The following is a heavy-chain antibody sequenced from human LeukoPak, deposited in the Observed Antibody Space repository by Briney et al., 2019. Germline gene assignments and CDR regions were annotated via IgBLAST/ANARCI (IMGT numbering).Heavy chain of an antibody. Sequence: GGSLRLSCAASGFTFSSYSMSWVRQAPGKGLEGVSYISSSSSTIYYADSVKGRFTISRDNAKNSLYLQMNSLRAEDTAVYYCARDDNWNDVGWFDPWGQGTLVTVSS. J-gene: IGHJ5*02. V-gene: IGHV3-48*01. CDR3: ARDDNWNDVGWFDP. CDR2: ISSSSSTI. D-gene: IGHD1-20*01. CDR1: GFTFSSYS.